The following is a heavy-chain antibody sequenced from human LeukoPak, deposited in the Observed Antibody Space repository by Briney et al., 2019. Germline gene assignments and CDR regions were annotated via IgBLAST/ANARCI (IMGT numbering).Heavy chain of an antibody. J-gene: IGHJ4*02. V-gene: IGHV1-46*01. Sequence: ASVKVSCKASGYTFTSYYMHWVRQAPGQGLEWMGIINPSGGSTSYARKFQGRVTMTRDTSTSTVYMELSSLRSEDTAVYYCARVSISYFDWYCFDYWGQGTLVTVSS. CDR1: GYTFTSYY. CDR2: INPSGGST. CDR3: ARVSISYFDWYCFDY. D-gene: IGHD3-9*01.